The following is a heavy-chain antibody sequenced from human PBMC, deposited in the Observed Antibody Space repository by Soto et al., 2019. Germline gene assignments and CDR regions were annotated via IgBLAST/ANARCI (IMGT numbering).Heavy chain of an antibody. CDR3: AHRPGGSGWRYYFDY. D-gene: IGHD6-19*01. J-gene: IGHJ4*02. CDR2: TYWNDDD. CDR1: GFSLTSTGVG. Sequence: SGPTLVNPTQTLTLTCSFSGFSLTSTGVGVGWFRQPPGKALEWLGLTYWNDDDRYRSSLRSRLTITKDTSKNQVVLTMTNMGPEDTATYYCAHRPGGSGWRYYFDYWGQGTLVTVSS. V-gene: IGHV2-5*01.